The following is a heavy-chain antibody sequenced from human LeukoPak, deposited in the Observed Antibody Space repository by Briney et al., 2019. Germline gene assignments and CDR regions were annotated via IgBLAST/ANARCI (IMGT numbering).Heavy chain of an antibody. D-gene: IGHD6-13*01. CDR2: IYPNSGNT. CDR3: ASIGSSTTDDYYYYYMEV. Sequence: ASVKVSCKASGYTFTSYDINWVRQATGQGLEWMGCIYPNSGNTDYAQKLQGRVTITRNNSISTAYMQLDSLRSADTAVNYCASIGSSTTDDYYYYYMEVSGKGTKVTVSS. CDR1: GYTFTSYD. J-gene: IGHJ6*03. V-gene: IGHV1-8*03.